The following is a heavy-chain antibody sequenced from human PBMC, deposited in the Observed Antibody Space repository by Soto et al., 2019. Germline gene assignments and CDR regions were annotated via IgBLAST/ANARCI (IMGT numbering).Heavy chain of an antibody. V-gene: IGHV3-74*01. CDR1: GFTFSSYW. CDR2: INSDGSST. J-gene: IGHJ3*02. CDR3: APLNVVVTAMDAFDI. D-gene: IGHD2-21*02. Sequence: GGSLRLSCAASGFTFSSYWMHWVRQAPGKGLVWVSRINSDGSSTSYADSVKGRFTISRDNAKNTLYLQMNSLRAEDTAVYYCAPLNVVVTAMDAFDIWGQGTMVTVAS.